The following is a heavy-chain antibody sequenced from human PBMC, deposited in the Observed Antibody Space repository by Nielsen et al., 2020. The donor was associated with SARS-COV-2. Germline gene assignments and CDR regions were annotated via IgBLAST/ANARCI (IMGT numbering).Heavy chain of an antibody. CDR1: GYTFNNNG. CDR2: VSAYNANT. V-gene: IGHV1-18*04. J-gene: IGHJ6*03. CDR3: ARAMGSAFYYYYMDV. D-gene: IGHD2-15*01. Sequence: ASVKVSCKASGYTFNNNGFSWVRQAPGQGLEWVGWVSAYNANTNYAQKLQGRVTMTTDTSTSTAYMELRSLRSDDTAVYYCARAMGSAFYYYYMDVWGQGTAVTVSS.